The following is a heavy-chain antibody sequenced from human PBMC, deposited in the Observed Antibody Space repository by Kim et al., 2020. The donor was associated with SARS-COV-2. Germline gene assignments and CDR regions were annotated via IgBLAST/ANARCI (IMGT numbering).Heavy chain of an antibody. J-gene: IGHJ4*02. Sequence: GGSLRLSCAASGFTFNNYAMSWVRQAPGQGLEWISAVSGSGRTTYYADSVKGRFTISRDNSKNTFYLQVYSLRAEDTAVYFCAARFGYQFDYWVQGTLVT. CDR1: GFTFNNYA. D-gene: IGHD6-25*01. CDR2: VSGSGRTT. V-gene: IGHV3-23*01. CDR3: AARFGYQFDY.